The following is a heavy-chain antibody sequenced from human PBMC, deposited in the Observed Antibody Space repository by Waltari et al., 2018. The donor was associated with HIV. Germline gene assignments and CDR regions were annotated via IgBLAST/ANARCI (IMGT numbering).Heavy chain of an antibody. CDR3: AKEGIAGRPSVPDY. CDR1: GFTFSSYA. CDR2: ISGSGGIT. Sequence: EVQLLESGGGLVQHGGSLRLSCAASGFTFSSYAMSWVRQAPGKGLEWVSVISGSGGITYYADFVKGRFTISRDNSKNTLYLQMNSLRAEDTAVYYCAKEGIAGRPSVPDYWGQGTLVTVSS. J-gene: IGHJ4*02. V-gene: IGHV3-23*01. D-gene: IGHD6-6*01.